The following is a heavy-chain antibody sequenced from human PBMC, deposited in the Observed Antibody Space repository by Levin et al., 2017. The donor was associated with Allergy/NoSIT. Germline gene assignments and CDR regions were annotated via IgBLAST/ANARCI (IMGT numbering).Heavy chain of an antibody. J-gene: IGHJ3*02. CDR2: IIPIFGTA. D-gene: IGHD3-22*01. CDR3: ARDWALRPPEDSSGYNDAFDI. CDR1: GGTFSSYA. V-gene: IGHV1-69*13. Sequence: ASVKVSCKASGGTFSSYAISWVRQAPGQGLEWMGGIIPIFGTANYAQKFQGRVTITADESTSTAYMELSSLRSEDTAVYYCARDWALRPPEDSSGYNDAFDIWGQGTMVTVSS.